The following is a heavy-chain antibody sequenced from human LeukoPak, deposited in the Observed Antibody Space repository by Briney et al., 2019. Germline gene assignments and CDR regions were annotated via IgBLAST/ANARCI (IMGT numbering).Heavy chain of an antibody. CDR1: GFTFSSYW. V-gene: IGHV3-7*01. CDR3: ARDYGETRRVNYYDSSGYYYYFDY. D-gene: IGHD3-22*01. CDR2: IKQDGSEK. J-gene: IGHJ4*02. Sequence: GGSLRLSCAASGFTFSSYWMTWVRQAPGKGLEWVANIKQDGSEKYYVDSVKGRFTISRDNAKNSLYLQMNSLRAEDTAVYYCARDYGETRRVNYYDSSGYYYYFDYWGQGTLVTVSS.